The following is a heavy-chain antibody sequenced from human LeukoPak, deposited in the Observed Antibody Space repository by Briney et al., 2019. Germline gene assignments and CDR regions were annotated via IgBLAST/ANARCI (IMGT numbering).Heavy chain of an antibody. D-gene: IGHD2-2*01. CDR3: ARGVGYCSSTSCYPPWFDT. V-gene: IGHV4-34*01. J-gene: IGHJ5*02. CDR1: GGSFSGYY. Sequence: SETLSLTCAVYGGSFSGYYWSWIRQPPGKGLEWIGEINHSGGTNYNPSLKSRVTISVDTSKNQFSLKLSSVTAADTAVYYCARGVGYCSSTSCYPPWFDTWGQGTLVTVSS. CDR2: INHSGGT.